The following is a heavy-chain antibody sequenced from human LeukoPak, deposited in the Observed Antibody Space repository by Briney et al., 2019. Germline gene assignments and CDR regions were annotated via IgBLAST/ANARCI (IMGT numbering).Heavy chain of an antibody. D-gene: IGHD2-2*01. V-gene: IGHV3-64*01. CDR2: INSNGGST. CDR1: GFTFSSYA. Sequence: GGSLRLSCVASGFTFSSYAMHWVRQTPGKGLEYVSGINSNGGSTHYANSVKGRFTISRDNSKRTLYLQMGSLRTEDMAVYYCARDWCSSTSCYGGNWFDPWGQGTLVTVSS. CDR3: ARDWCSSTSCYGGNWFDP. J-gene: IGHJ5*02.